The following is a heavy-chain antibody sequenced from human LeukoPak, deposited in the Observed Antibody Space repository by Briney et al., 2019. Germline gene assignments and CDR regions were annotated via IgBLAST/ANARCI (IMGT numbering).Heavy chain of an antibody. CDR1: GFTFSSYA. CDR3: ARDSPQNSNYDFWFGPNWFDP. CDR2: ISGSGGST. D-gene: IGHD3-3*01. V-gene: IGHV3-23*01. J-gene: IGHJ5*02. Sequence: PGGSLRLSCAASGFTFSSYAMSWVRQAPGKGLEWVSAISGSGGSTYYADSVKGRFTISRDNSKNTLYLQMNSLRAEDTAVYYCARDSPQNSNYDFWFGPNWFDPWGQGTLVTVSS.